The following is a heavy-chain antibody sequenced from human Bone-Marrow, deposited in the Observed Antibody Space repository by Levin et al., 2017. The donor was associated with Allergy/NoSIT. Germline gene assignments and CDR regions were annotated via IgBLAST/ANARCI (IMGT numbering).Heavy chain of an antibody. CDR2: IYNIGIT. CDR3: ARGPAGKDYYYFGLDV. J-gene: IGHJ6*02. Sequence: PSETLSLTCTVSGGSVSSNSDYWSWIRQPPGKGLDWIGYIYNIGITNYNASLKSRVTISLDTSKNQFSLNLASVTAADTAVYYCARGPAGKDYYYFGLDVWGQGTTVTVSS. V-gene: IGHV4-61*01. CDR1: GGSVSSNSDY. D-gene: IGHD6-13*01.